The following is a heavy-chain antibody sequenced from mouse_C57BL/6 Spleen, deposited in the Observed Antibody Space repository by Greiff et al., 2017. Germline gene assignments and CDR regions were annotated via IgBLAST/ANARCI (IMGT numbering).Heavy chain of an antibody. CDR2: IDPNSGGT. J-gene: IGHJ3*01. Sequence: QVQLQQPGAELVKPGASVKLSCKASGYTFTSYWMHWVKQRPGRGLEWIGRIDPNSGGTKYNEKFKGKATLTVDKPSSTAYMQLSSLTSEDSAMYYCASNDDHWFAYWGQGTLVTVSA. CDR1: GYTFTSYW. CDR3: ASNDDHWFAY. D-gene: IGHD2-3*01. V-gene: IGHV1-72*01.